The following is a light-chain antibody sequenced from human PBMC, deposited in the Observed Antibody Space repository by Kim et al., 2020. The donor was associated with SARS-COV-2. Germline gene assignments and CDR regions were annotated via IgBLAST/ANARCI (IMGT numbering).Light chain of an antibody. V-gene: IGLV3-21*04. CDR3: QVWDSDSDHVI. CDR1: FIGTKS. J-gene: IGLJ2*01. Sequence: SYELTQPPSVSVAPGKTATITCGGNFIGTKSVHWYQQKPGQAPVLVIYYDSDRPSGIPERFSGSNSGNAAALTISRVEAGDEAAYYCQVWDSDSDHVIFG. CDR2: YDS.